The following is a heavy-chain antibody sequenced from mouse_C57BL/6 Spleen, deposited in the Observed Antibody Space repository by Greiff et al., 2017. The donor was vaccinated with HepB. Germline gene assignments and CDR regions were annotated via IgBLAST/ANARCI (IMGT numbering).Heavy chain of an antibody. CDR2: IWGDGST. V-gene: IGHV2-3*01. Sequence: VKLMESGPGLVAPSQSLSITCTVSGFSLTSYGVSWVRQPPRKGLEWLGVIWGDGSTNYHSALISSLSISKDNSKSQVVLKLNSLQTDDTATYYCAKQKLLWYFDVWGTGTTVTVSS. J-gene: IGHJ1*03. D-gene: IGHD2-12*01. CDR1: GFSLTSYG. CDR3: AKQKLLWYFDV.